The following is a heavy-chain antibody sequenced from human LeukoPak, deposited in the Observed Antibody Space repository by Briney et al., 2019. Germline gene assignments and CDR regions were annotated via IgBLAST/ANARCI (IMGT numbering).Heavy chain of an antibody. V-gene: IGHV4-59*11. J-gene: IGHJ5*02. Sequence: SETLSLTCTVSGGSISSHYWSWIRQPPGKGLEWLGYIYYSGSTNYNPSLKSRVTISVDTSKNQFSLKLSSVTAADTAVYYCARVTKNDFWSGYLYPAYFGWFDPWGQGTLVTVSS. CDR1: GGSISSHY. CDR2: IYYSGST. D-gene: IGHD3-3*01. CDR3: ARVTKNDFWSGYLYPAYFGWFDP.